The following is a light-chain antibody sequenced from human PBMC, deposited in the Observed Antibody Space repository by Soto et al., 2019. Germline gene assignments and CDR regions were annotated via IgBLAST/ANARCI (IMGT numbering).Light chain of an antibody. V-gene: IGLV2-8*01. CDR2: EAV. CDR1: RNDIGVYDF. CDR3: KSYAGSNTYV. Sequence: QSALTQPPSASGSPGQSVTICCTGTRNDIGVYDFVSWYQHHPGKAPRLIIYEAVPRPSGVPDRFSGSKSGNTASLTASGLQAADEADYFCKSYAGSNTYVFASGTKAPVL. J-gene: IGLJ1*01.